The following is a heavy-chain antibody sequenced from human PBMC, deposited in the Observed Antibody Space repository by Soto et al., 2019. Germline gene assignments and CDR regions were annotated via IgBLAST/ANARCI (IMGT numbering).Heavy chain of an antibody. V-gene: IGHV3-48*01. Sequence: GGSLRLSCAASGFTFSSYSMNWVRQAPGKGLEWVSYISSSSSTIYYADSVKGRFTISRDNAKNSLYLQMNSLRAEDTAVYYCARAKYSGYRTAFDIWGQGTMVTVSS. D-gene: IGHD5-12*01. CDR1: GFTFSSYS. CDR3: ARAKYSGYRTAFDI. CDR2: ISSSSSTI. J-gene: IGHJ3*02.